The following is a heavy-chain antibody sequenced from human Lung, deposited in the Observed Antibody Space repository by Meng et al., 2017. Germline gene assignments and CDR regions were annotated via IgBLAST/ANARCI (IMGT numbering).Heavy chain of an antibody. J-gene: IGHJ1*01. CDR2: ISGSGST. CDR1: DDSISDYY. Sequence: QVQPQASGPGLVTPSETLSLTCSVSDDSISDYYWTWVRQSAGKGLEWIGRISGSGSTNYSPSLNSRIAMSVDTSKKQISLTLTSVTAADTAVYYCARGRGPHIVGHWGQGTLVTVSS. CDR3: ARGRGPHIVGH. D-gene: IGHD3-16*02. V-gene: IGHV4-4*07.